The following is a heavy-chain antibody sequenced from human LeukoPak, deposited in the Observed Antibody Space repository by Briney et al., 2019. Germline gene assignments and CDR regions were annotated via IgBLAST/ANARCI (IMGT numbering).Heavy chain of an antibody. CDR2: ISSSSSYI. CDR1: GFTFSSYR. V-gene: IGHV3-21*01. D-gene: IGHD6-19*01. Sequence: GGSLRLSCAASGFTFSSYRMTWVRQAPGKGLEWVSSISSSSSYIYYADSVKGRFTISRDNAKNSLYLQMNSLRAEDTAVYYCARASGYTSGWYDDAFDIWGQGTMVTVSS. CDR3: ARASGYTSGWYDDAFDI. J-gene: IGHJ3*02.